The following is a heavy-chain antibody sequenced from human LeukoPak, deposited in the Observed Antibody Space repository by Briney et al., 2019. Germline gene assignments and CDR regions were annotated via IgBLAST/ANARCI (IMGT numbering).Heavy chain of an antibody. CDR3: ARDGLSHFDY. Sequence: GGSLRLSCAASGFTFSNYWMYWVRQAPGKGLVWVSRISSDGAITNHTDSVKVRFTISRDNAKNTVYRQMNSLRAEDSAVYYCARDGLSHFDYWGRGTLVTVSS. CDR1: GFTFSNYW. V-gene: IGHV3-74*01. CDR2: ISSDGAIT. D-gene: IGHD2-2*03. J-gene: IGHJ4*02.